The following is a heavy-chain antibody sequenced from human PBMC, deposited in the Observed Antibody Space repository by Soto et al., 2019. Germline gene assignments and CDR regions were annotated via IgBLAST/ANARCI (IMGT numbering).Heavy chain of an antibody. J-gene: IGHJ6*02. Sequence: SVKVSFKASGDRFSTYAFNWVRQAPGQGLEWLGVIMTFFGAAMYAQKLPGRVTITAXXXXTXVXLXLXXXXYEXTAVSDCARVGKERFRGQRMAVWGQGTTVTVSS. CDR2: IMTFFGAA. CDR1: GDRFSTYA. D-gene: IGHD1-1*01. CDR3: ARVGKERFRGQRMAV. V-gene: IGHV1-69*13.